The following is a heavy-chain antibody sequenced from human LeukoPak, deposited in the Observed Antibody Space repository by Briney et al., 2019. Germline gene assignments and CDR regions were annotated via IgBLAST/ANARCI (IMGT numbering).Heavy chain of an antibody. J-gene: IGHJ4*02. V-gene: IGHV4-39*07. Sequence: SETLSLTCTVSGGSISSSSYYCGWIPQPPGKGLEWIGSIYYSGSTYYNPSLKSRVTISVDTSKNQFSLKLSSVTAADTAVYYCARHGLATTRDFDYWGQGTLVTVSS. CDR2: IYYSGST. CDR1: GGSISSSSYY. CDR3: ARHGLATTRDFDY. D-gene: IGHD5-24*01.